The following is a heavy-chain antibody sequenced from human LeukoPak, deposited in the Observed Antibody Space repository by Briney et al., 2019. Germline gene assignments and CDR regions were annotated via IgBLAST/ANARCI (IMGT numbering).Heavy chain of an antibody. Sequence: GESLKISCKGFGYTFTNYWIAWLRQMPGKGLEWMGVIYPGDSDTRYNPSFQGQVTFSADRSISTAYLHWSSLKASDTAMYYCATCSGGRPWLDPWGQGTLVTVSA. J-gene: IGHJ5*02. CDR2: IYPGDSDT. D-gene: IGHD2-15*01. V-gene: IGHV5-51*01. CDR3: ATCSGGRPWLDP. CDR1: GYTFTNYW.